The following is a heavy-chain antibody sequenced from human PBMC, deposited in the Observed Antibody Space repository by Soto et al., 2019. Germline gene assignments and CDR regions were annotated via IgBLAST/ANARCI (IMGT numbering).Heavy chain of an antibody. CDR2: IYYSGST. J-gene: IGHJ4*02. CDR1: GGSISIGGYY. D-gene: IGHD1-1*01. V-gene: IGHV4-31*03. Sequence: TLSLTCTVSGGSISIGGYYWSWIRQHPGKGLEWIGYIYYSGSTYYNPSLKSRVTISVDTSKNQFSLKLSSVTAADTAVYYCARWPQLELRFDYWGQGTLVTVSS. CDR3: ARWPQLELRFDY.